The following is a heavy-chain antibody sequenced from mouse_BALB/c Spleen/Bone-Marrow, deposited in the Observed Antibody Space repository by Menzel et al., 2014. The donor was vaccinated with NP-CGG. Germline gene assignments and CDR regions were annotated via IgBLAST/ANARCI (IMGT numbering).Heavy chain of an antibody. CDR2: ISYSGST. Sequence: DVQLQEPGPGLVKPSQSLSLTCTFTGYSITSDYAWNWIRQFPGNKLEWMGYISYSGSTSYNPSLKSRISITRDTSKNQFFLQLNSVTTEDTPTYYCARKALCYAIQFRAQRASVTVSS. CDR3: ARKALCYAIQF. CDR1: GYSITSDYA. J-gene: IGHJ4*01. V-gene: IGHV3-2*02.